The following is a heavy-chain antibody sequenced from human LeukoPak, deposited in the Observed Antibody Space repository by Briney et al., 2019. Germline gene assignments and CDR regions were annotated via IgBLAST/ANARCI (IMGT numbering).Heavy chain of an antibody. J-gene: IGHJ4*02. V-gene: IGHV3-21*01. CDR1: GFTLRSYD. Sequence: GGSLRLSCAASGFTLRSYDMSWVRQPPGKGLEWVSSVSRRSSFIFYADSVQGRFTISRDDAKHSLFLQVNSLRAEDTAVYYCARVSDAYDYFFDFWGQGPLVTVSS. CDR3: ARVSDAYDYFFDF. CDR2: VSRRSSFI. D-gene: IGHD5-12*01.